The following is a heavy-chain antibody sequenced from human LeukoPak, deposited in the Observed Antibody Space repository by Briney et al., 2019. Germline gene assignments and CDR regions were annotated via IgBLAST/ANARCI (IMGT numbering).Heavy chain of an antibody. CDR2: INPNSGST. CDR3: ARVDRLHGGPYLIGP. D-gene: IGHD3-16*01. J-gene: IGHJ5*02. V-gene: IGHV1-2*02. Sequence: ASVKVSCKTSGYSFTDYYMHWVRQAPGQGLEWMGWINPNSGSTSSAQKFQGRVTMTRDTSITTVCMEVSWLPSDDTAIYYFARVDRLHGGPYLIGPWGQGTLVTVSS. CDR1: GYSFTDYY.